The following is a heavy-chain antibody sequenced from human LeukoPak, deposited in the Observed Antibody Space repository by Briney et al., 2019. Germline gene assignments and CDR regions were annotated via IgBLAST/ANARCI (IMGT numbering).Heavy chain of an antibody. V-gene: IGHV1-69*04. D-gene: IGHD1-26*01. Sequence: SVKVSCKASGGTFSSYAISWVRQAPGQGLEWMGRIIPILGIANYAQKFQGRVTITADKSTSTAYMELSSLRSEDTAVYYCARVIVGATGYYFDYWGQGTPVTVSS. J-gene: IGHJ4*02. CDR1: GGTFSSYA. CDR3: ARVIVGATGYYFDY. CDR2: IIPILGIA.